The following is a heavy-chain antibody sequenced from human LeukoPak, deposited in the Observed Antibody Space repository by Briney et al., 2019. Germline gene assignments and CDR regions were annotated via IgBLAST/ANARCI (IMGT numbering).Heavy chain of an antibody. CDR2: ISSSSSYI. CDR3: AKDPGGKSDY. Sequence: GGSLRLSCAASGFTFSSYSMNWVRQAPGKGLEWVSSISSSSSYIYYADSVKGRFTISRDNAKNSLYLQINSLRAEDTAVYYCAKDPGGKSDYWGQGTLVTVSS. J-gene: IGHJ4*02. V-gene: IGHV3-21*01. CDR1: GFTFSSYS. D-gene: IGHD3-16*01.